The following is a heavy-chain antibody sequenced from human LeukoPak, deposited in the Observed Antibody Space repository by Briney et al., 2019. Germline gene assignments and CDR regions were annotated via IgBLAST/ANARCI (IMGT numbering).Heavy chain of an antibody. Sequence: GGSLRLSCAASGFTFSSYAMSWVRQAPGKGLEWVSAISGSGGSTYYADSVKGRFTISRDNSKNTLYLQMNSLRAEDTAVYYCAKSSHIVVVPAAQGYYFDYWGQGTLVTVSS. V-gene: IGHV3-23*01. D-gene: IGHD2-2*01. J-gene: IGHJ4*02. CDR3: AKSSHIVVVPAAQGYYFDY. CDR2: ISGSGGST. CDR1: GFTFSSYA.